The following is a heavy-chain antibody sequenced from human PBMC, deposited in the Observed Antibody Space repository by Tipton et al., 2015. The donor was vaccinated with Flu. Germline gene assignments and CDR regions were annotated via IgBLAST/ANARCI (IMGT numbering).Heavy chain of an antibody. J-gene: IGHJ4*02. CDR1: GFIVSSDY. D-gene: IGHD2-21*01. CDR3: ARQIGGGDCY. CDR2: IKQDGSEK. V-gene: IGHV3-7*03. Sequence: SLRLSCAASGFIVSSDYMSWVRQAPGKGLEWVANIKQDGSEKYYVDSVKGRFTISRDNPKNSLYLQMNSLRAEDTAVYYCARQIGGGDCYWGQGTLVTVSS.